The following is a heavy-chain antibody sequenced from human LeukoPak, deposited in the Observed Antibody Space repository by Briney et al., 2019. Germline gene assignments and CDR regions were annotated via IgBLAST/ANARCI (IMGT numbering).Heavy chain of an antibody. J-gene: IGHJ4*02. CDR3: ARVRRVRGVDYFDY. CDR2: IKQDGSEK. D-gene: IGHD3-10*01. V-gene: IGHV3-7*01. Sequence: GGSLRLSCAASGFTFNNYWMSWVRQAPGKGLEWVANIKQDGSEKYYVDSVKGRFTISRDNARNSLYLQMNSLRAEDTAVYYCARVRRVRGVDYFDYWGQGTLVPVSS. CDR1: GFTFNNYW.